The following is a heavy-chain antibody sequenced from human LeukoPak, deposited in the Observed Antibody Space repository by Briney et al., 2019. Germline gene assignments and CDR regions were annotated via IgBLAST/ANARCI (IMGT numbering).Heavy chain of an antibody. CDR2: ITSSRSYT. V-gene: IGHV3-11*06. Sequence: PGGSLRLSRAASGFTLSDYYMSWIPQAPGTGLEWVSYITSSRSYTNYADSVKGRFTISRDNAKNSLYLQMNSLRAEDTAVYYCARDREGYSYGWGQGTLVNVSS. J-gene: IGHJ4*02. CDR1: GFTLSDYY. CDR3: ARDREGYSYG. D-gene: IGHD5-18*01.